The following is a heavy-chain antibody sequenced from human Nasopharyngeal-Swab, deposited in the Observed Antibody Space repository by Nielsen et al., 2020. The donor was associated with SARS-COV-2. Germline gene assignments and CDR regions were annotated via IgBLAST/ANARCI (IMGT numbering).Heavy chain of an antibody. J-gene: IGHJ4*02. CDR2: ISGDGGST. CDR1: GFTFDDYA. CDR3: AKVWGPTFGGVIVWPYYFDY. D-gene: IGHD3-16*02. Sequence: GESLKISCAASGFTFDDYAMHWVRQAPGKGLEWVSPISGDGGSTYYADSVKGRFTISRDNSKNTLYLQMNSLRAEDTAVYYCAKVWGPTFGGVIVWPYYFDYWGQGTLVTVSS. V-gene: IGHV3-43*02.